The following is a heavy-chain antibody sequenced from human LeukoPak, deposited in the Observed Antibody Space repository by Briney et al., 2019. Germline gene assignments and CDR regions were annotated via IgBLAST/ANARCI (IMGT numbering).Heavy chain of an antibody. CDR2: IYYSGST. CDR3: ARGRDYYDSSGYYYEGTIVDY. D-gene: IGHD3-22*01. Sequence: SETLSLTCTVSGVSISSYYWSWIRQPPGKGLEWIGYIYYSGSTNYNPSLKSRVTISVDTSKNQFSLKLSSVTAADTAVYYCARGRDYYDSSGYYYEGTIVDYWGQGTLVTVSS. CDR1: GVSISSYY. J-gene: IGHJ4*02. V-gene: IGHV4-59*01.